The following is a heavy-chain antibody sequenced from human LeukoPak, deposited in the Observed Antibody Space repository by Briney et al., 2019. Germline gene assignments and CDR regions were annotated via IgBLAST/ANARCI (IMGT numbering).Heavy chain of an antibody. CDR3: ARGPYSYDSSGAFDI. V-gene: IGHV4-61*02. Sequence: SETLSLTCTVSGDSISSGDYYWSWIRQPAGKGLEWIGRISSSGSTNYNPSPNSRVTISVDTSKNQFSLKLSSVTAADTAVYFCARGPYSYDSSGAFDIWGQGTMVTVSS. CDR1: GDSISSGDYY. CDR2: ISSSGST. J-gene: IGHJ3*02. D-gene: IGHD3-22*01.